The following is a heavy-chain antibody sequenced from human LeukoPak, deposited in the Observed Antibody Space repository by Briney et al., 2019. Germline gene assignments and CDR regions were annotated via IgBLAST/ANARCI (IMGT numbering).Heavy chain of an antibody. J-gene: IGHJ5*02. D-gene: IGHD1-26*01. Sequence: ASVMVSCKASGYTFIDHYIQWVRQAHGQGLEWMGWIHPNSGATTSAQKFQGRVTMTRDVSISTAYMEVSSLTSDDTAMYYCARGVGATYNRFDPWGQGTLVTVSS. CDR1: GYTFIDHY. V-gene: IGHV1-2*02. CDR3: ARGVGATYNRFDP. CDR2: IHPNSGAT.